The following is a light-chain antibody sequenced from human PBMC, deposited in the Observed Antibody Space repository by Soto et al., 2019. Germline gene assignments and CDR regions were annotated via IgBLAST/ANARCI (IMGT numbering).Light chain of an antibody. CDR1: SSDVGGYNY. J-gene: IGLJ1*01. Sequence: QSALTQPPSASGSPGQSVTISCTGTSSDVGGYNYVSWYQQHPGKAPKLMIYDVIRRPSGVPDRFSGSKSANTASLTVSGLQAEDEADYYCSSYADNNNYVFGTGTKLTVL. CDR3: SSYADNNNYV. CDR2: DVI. V-gene: IGLV2-8*01.